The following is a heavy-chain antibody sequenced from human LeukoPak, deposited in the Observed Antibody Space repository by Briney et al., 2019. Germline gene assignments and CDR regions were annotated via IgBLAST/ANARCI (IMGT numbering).Heavy chain of an antibody. Sequence: GGSLRLSRAASGFTFSSYWMSWVRQAPGKGLEWVANIKQDGSEKYYVDSVKGRFTISRDNAKNSLYLQMNSLRAEDTAVYYCARPPSAGDFWSGYYMYAFGIWGQGTMVTVSS. CDR1: GFTFSSYW. CDR3: ARPPSAGDFWSGYYMYAFGI. D-gene: IGHD3-3*01. J-gene: IGHJ3*02. V-gene: IGHV3-7*01. CDR2: IKQDGSEK.